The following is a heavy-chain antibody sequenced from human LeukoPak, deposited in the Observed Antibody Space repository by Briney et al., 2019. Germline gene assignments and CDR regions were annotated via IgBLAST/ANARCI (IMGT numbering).Heavy chain of an antibody. CDR2: INPNSGGT. CDR3: ARDFGDIVVVPAAKATDDY. J-gene: IGHJ4*02. V-gene: IGHV1-2*06. Sequence: ASVKVSCKASGYRFTGYYMHWVRQAPGQGLEWMGRINPNSGGTNYAQKFQGRVTMTRDTSISTAYMELTRLRSDDTAVYYCARDFGDIVVVPAAKATDDYWGQGTLVTVSS. CDR1: GYRFTGYY. D-gene: IGHD2-2*01.